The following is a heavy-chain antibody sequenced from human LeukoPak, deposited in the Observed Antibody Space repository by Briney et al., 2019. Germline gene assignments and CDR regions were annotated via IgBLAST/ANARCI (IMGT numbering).Heavy chain of an antibody. Sequence: SETLSLTCTVSGGSISSSSYYWGWIRQPPGKGLEWIGSIYYSGSTYYNPSLKSRVTISVDTSKNQFSLKLGSVTAADTAVYYCARQPPHDYDFWSGYPGGWFDPWGQGTLVTVSS. J-gene: IGHJ5*02. D-gene: IGHD3-3*01. V-gene: IGHV4-39*01. CDR2: IYYSGST. CDR1: GGSISSSSYY. CDR3: ARQPPHDYDFWSGYPGGWFDP.